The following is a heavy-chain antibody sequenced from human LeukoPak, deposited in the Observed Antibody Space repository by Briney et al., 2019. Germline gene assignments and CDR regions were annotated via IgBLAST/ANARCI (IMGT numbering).Heavy chain of an antibody. V-gene: IGHV3-7*02. J-gene: IGHJ4*02. Sequence: GGSLRPSCAASGFTFSSYWMSWVRQAPGRGLEWVASLKEDGSQKYYVDSVKGRFTISRDNAKNSLYLEMNNLRAEDTAVYYCTRMYRNGFDYWGQGTLVTVSS. CDR2: LKEDGSQK. CDR1: GFTFSSYW. CDR3: TRMYRNGFDY. D-gene: IGHD1-1*01.